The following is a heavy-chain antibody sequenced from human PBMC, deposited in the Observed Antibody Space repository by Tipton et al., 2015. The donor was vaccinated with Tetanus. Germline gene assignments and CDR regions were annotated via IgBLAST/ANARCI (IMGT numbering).Heavy chain of an antibody. D-gene: IGHD3-16*01. Sequence: SLRLSCAASGFTSGFTFSNAWMSWVRQAPGKGLEWVGRIKSKTDGGTIDYAAPVKGRFTLPRDDSKNTLYLQMSSLKTEGAAVYYCTTSGAGAFGGDYWGQGTLVTVSS. CDR1: GFTFSNAW. J-gene: IGHJ4*02. CDR3: TTSGAGAFGGDY. CDR2: IKSKTDGGTI. V-gene: IGHV3-15*01.